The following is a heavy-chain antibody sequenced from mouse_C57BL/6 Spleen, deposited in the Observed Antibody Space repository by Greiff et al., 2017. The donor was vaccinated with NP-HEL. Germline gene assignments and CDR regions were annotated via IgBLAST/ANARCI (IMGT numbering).Heavy chain of an antibody. J-gene: IGHJ3*01. CDR3: ARDYYDYDWLAY. V-gene: IGHV1-22*01. CDR2: INPNNGGT. D-gene: IGHD2-4*01. CDR1: GYTFTDYN. Sequence: EVQLQQSGPELVKPGASVKMSCKASGYTFTDYNMHWVKQSHGQSLEWIGYINPNNGGTSYNQKFKGKATLTVNKSSSTAYMELRSLTSEDSAVYDCARDYYDYDWLAYWGQGTLVTVSA.